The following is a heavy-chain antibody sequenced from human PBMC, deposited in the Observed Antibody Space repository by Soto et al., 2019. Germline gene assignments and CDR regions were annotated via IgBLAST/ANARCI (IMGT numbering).Heavy chain of an antibody. D-gene: IGHD2-8*01. Sequence: QVHLVQSGAEVKSPGASVKISCRTSGYTFTNYGITWVRQAPGQGLEWVGWVNGDSGNTNYAPKMEGRVTMTTDASTSTADMELRRLRSDDTGVYYCSRGSGPNDGSDLWGQGTVVTV. V-gene: IGHV1-18*01. CDR1: GYTFTNYG. CDR3: SRGSGPNDGSDL. J-gene: IGHJ3*01. CDR2: VNGDSGNT.